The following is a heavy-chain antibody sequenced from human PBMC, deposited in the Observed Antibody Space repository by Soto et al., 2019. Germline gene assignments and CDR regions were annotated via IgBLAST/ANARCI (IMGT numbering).Heavy chain of an antibody. J-gene: IGHJ6*03. V-gene: IGHV4-39*07. CDR1: GGSISSSSYY. Sequence: PSETLSLTCTVSGGSISSSSYYWGWIRQPPGKGLEWIGSIYYSGSTYYNPSLKSRVTISVDTSKNQFSLKLSSVTAADTAVYYCARSLVGPTYYYYYYMDVWGKGTTVTVSS. D-gene: IGHD1-26*01. CDR3: ARSLVGPTYYYYYYMDV. CDR2: IYYSGST.